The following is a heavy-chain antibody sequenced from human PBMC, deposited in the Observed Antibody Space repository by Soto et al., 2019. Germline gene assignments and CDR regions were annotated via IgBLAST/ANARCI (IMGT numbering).Heavy chain of an antibody. CDR2: INPRSGDT. J-gene: IGHJ4*02. CDR1: GYTFTGYF. Sequence: EASVKVSCKASGYTFTGYFIHWVRQAPGQGLEWMGWINPRSGDTNYAQNFQGRVTMTRGTSITTAYMELSTLRSDDTAVYYCAKGWEVIMGAHYWGQGTLVTVSS. D-gene: IGHD1-26*01. V-gene: IGHV1-2*02. CDR3: AKGWEVIMGAHY.